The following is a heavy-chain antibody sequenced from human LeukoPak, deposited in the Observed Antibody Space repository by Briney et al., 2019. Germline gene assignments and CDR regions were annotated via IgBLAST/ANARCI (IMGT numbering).Heavy chain of an antibody. Sequence: PGRSLRLSCAASGFTFSSYGMHWVRQAPGKGLEWVAVISYDGSNKYYADSVKGRFTISRDNSKNTLYLQMNSLRAEDTAVYYCAKDRRYSYGPYYYDYGMDVWGQGTTVTVSS. CDR1: GFTFSSYG. D-gene: IGHD5-18*01. J-gene: IGHJ6*02. CDR3: AKDRRYSYGPYYYDYGMDV. CDR2: ISYDGSNK. V-gene: IGHV3-30*18.